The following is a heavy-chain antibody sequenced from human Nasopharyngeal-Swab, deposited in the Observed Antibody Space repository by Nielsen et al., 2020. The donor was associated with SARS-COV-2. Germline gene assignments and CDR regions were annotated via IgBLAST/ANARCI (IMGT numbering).Heavy chain of an antibody. J-gene: IGHJ4*02. CDR2: ISSSGSTI. CDR3: ARDQAYYYDSSGYFFDY. D-gene: IGHD3-22*01. V-gene: IGHV3-11*01. CDR1: GFTSSDYY. Sequence: GGSLRLSCAASGFTSSDYYMSWIRQAPGKGLEWVSYISSSGSTIYYADSVKGRFTISRDNAKNSLYLQMNSLRAEDTAVYYCARDQAYYYDSSGYFFDYWGQGTLVTVSS.